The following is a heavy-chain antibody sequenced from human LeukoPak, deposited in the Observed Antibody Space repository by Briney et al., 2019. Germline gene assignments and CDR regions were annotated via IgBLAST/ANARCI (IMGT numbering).Heavy chain of an antibody. D-gene: IGHD6-19*01. J-gene: IGHJ4*02. CDR3: ARHTGSGWHFDY. CDR1: GGSISSYY. Sequence: PSETLSLTCTVSGGSISSYYWSWIRQPPGKGLEWIGSIYYSGSTYYNPSLKSRVTISVDTSKNHFSLKLSSVTAADTAVYYCARHTGSGWHFDYWGQGTLVTVSS. V-gene: IGHV4-39*01. CDR2: IYYSGST.